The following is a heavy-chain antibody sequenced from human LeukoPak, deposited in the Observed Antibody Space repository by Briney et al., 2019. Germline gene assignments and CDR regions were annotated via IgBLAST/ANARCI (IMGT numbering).Heavy chain of an antibody. J-gene: IGHJ3*02. Sequence: PGGSLRLSCAASGITFSNYEMNWVRQAPGKGLEWVSYISSRGTTTHYADSVKGRFIISRDNAENSLYLQTNSLRVEDTALYHCVRDRGTATVRSFDIWGQGTMVTVSS. D-gene: IGHD4-17*01. CDR2: ISSRGTTT. V-gene: IGHV3-48*03. CDR1: GITFSNYE. CDR3: VRDRGTATVRSFDI.